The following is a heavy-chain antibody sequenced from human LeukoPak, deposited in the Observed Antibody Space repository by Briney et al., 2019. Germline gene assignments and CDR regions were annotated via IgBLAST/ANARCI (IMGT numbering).Heavy chain of an antibody. Sequence: PGGSLRLSCAASGYTFSHYSVNWVRQAPGKGLEWVSSISSTSDYICYADSVKGRFTISRDNTKSSLYLQMNSLRAEDTAVYYCVSGNDPDSTWENYRLDAFDIWGQGTTVIVSS. CDR1: GYTFSHYS. CDR3: VSGNDPDSTWENYRLDAFDI. V-gene: IGHV3-21*01. D-gene: IGHD3-16*02. J-gene: IGHJ3*02. CDR2: ISSTSDYI.